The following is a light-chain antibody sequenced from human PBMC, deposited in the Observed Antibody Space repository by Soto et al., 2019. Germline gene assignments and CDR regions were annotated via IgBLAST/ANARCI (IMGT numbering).Light chain of an antibody. CDR1: SGHRNYA. Sequence: QPVLTQSPSVSASLGASVKVTCTLSSGHRNYAIAWHQQQPEKGPRYLMKVNTDGSHTKGDGIPDRFSGSSSGAERYLTISSLQSDDEADYYCQTWGTGIVVFGGGTKVTVL. CDR2: VNTDGSH. CDR3: QTWGTGIVV. V-gene: IGLV4-69*01. J-gene: IGLJ2*01.